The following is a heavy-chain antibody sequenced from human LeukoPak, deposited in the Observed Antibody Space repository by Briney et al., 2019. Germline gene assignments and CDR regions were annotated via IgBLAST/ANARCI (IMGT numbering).Heavy chain of an antibody. J-gene: IGHJ4*02. CDR3: VKELGPFTGFDY. CDR1: GFTLNKYA. V-gene: IGHV3-30-3*01. CDR2: MAYDGSNE. D-gene: IGHD3-16*01. Sequence: PGGSLRLSCVASGFTLNKYAMNWVRQAPGKGLEWVAVMAYDGSNEYYADSVKGRFTISRDNFKNTLDLQMNSLRADDTAVYYCVKELGPFTGFDYWGQGTLVTVSS.